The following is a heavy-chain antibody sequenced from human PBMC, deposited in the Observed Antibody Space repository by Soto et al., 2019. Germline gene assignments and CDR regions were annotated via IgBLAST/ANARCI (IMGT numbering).Heavy chain of an antibody. CDR1: GFTFSSYS. CDR2: ISSSSSTI. J-gene: IGHJ4*02. CDR3: ARDRGWNSHYFDY. V-gene: IGHV3-48*01. D-gene: IGHD1-7*01. Sequence: GGSLRLSCAASGFTFSSYSMNWVRQAPGKGLEWVSYISSSSSTIYYADSVKGRFNISRDNAKNSLYLQMNSLRAEDTAVYYCARDRGWNSHYFDYWGQVTLVTVSS.